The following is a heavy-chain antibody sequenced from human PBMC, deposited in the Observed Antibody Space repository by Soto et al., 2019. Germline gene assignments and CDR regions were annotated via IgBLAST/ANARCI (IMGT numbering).Heavy chain of an antibody. Sequence: QVQLVQSGAEVKKPGASVKVSCKASGYTFTSYYMHWVRQAPGQGLEWMGVINPGGGSTSYAQKFQGRVTMTRDTSTSTVYMELSSLRSEDTAVYYCAREGYSSRWDGVESDCWGQGTLVTVSS. CDR3: AREGYSSRWDGVESDC. V-gene: IGHV1-46*01. CDR2: INPGGGST. J-gene: IGHJ4*02. D-gene: IGHD6-13*01. CDR1: GYTFTSYY.